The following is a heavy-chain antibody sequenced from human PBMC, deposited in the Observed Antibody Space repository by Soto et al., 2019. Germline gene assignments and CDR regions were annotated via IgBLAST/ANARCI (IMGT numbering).Heavy chain of an antibody. J-gene: IGHJ6*02. D-gene: IGHD1-1*01. CDR2: ISYDGSNK. CDR1: GFTFSSYG. V-gene: IGHV3-30*18. CDR3: AKVIRKLDYYYGMDV. Sequence: QVQLVESGGGVVQPGRSLRLSCAASGFTFSSYGMHWVRQAPGKGLEWVAVISYDGSNKYYADSVKGRFTISRDNSKNTRYLQMNSLRAEDTAVYYCAKVIRKLDYYYGMDVWGQGTTVTVSS.